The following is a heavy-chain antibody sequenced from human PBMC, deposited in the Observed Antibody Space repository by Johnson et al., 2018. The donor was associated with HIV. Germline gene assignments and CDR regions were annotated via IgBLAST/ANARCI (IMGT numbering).Heavy chain of an antibody. CDR3: ARGRPGGPNLLDAAGNDAFDI. CDR1: GFTFSDHD. V-gene: IGHV3-13*01. D-gene: IGHD6-13*01. Sequence: VQLVESGGGLVHRGGSLRLSCAASGFTFSDHDMHWVRQTEGIGLEWVSAIGTIGDTHYHGSVKGRFTISRENATNFLYLQMNSLAAGDTAVYYCARGRPGGPNLLDAAGNDAFDIWGQGTMVTVSS. CDR2: IGTIGDT. J-gene: IGHJ3*02.